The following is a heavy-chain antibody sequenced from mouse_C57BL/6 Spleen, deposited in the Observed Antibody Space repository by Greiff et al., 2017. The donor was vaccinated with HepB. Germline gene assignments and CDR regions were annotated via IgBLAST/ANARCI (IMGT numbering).Heavy chain of an antibody. CDR2: IYPRSGNT. V-gene: IGHV1-81*01. J-gene: IGHJ4*01. D-gene: IGHD1-1*01. CDR1: GYTFTSYG. CDR3: ARMPITTVVAPYYAMDY. Sequence: LVESGAELARPGASVKLSCKASGYTFTSYGISWVKQRTGQGLEWIGEIYPRSGNTYYNEKFKGKATLTADKSSSTAYMELRSLTSEDSAVYFCARMPITTVVAPYYAMDYWGQGTSVTVSS.